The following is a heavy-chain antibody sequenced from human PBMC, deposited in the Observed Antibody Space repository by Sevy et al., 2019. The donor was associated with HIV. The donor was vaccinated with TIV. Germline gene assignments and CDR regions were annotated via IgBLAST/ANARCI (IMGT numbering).Heavy chain of an antibody. CDR1: GGSFSTYS. V-gene: IGHV4-59*01. D-gene: IGHD4-17*01. Sequence: SETLSLTCTVSGGSFSTYSWNWIRQSPGKGLEWIGYIYDSGHTNYNPSLKSRVTISVDTPKNQFSLKLNSVTAADTAVYYCAREKGTVTILSAFDIWGQGTRVTVSS. J-gene: IGHJ3*02. CDR3: AREKGTVTILSAFDI. CDR2: IYDSGHT.